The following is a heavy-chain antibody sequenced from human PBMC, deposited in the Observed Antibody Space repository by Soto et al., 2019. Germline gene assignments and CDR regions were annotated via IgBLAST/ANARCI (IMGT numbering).Heavy chain of an antibody. D-gene: IGHD3-22*01. V-gene: IGHV3-53*01. CDR2: IHSDGTT. CDR1: GLTVSNNY. CDR3: ARDPGPGNGYYYGYFQR. Sequence: EVQLVESGGDLVQPGGSLRLSCVASGLTVSNNYMSWVRQAPGKGLEWVSVIHSDGTTSYTDSVKGRFTISRDNSKNTVFLQMNRLRVDDTAIYFCARDPGPGNGYYYGYFQRWGQGTLVTVSS. J-gene: IGHJ1*01.